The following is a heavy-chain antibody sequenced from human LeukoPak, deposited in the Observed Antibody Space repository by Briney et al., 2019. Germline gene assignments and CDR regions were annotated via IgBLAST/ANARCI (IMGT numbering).Heavy chain of an antibody. V-gene: IGHV4-59*01. Sequence: PSETLFLPCTVSGGSIRTFYWGWIRQPPGKGPEGIGYIYYTGSTNYNPSLQSRVTISVDTSKNQFSLKLSSVTAADTAVYYCARSRVRFLEWTPAVWGQGTLVTVSS. CDR3: ARSRVRFLEWTPAV. CDR2: IYYTGST. CDR1: GGSIRTFY. J-gene: IGHJ4*02. D-gene: IGHD3-3*01.